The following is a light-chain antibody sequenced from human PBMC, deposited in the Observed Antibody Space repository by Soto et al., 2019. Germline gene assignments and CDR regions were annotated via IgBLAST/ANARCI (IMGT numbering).Light chain of an antibody. CDR2: EVY. CDR3: TSYAGTNTYVL. Sequence: QSVLTQPPSASGSPGQSVTISCTGTSSDVGGYNYVSWYQQHPGKAPKFIIYEVYKRPSGVPHRFSGSKSGNTAFLTVSGLQAEDEADYYCTSYAGTNTYVLFGGGTKLTVL. J-gene: IGLJ3*02. V-gene: IGLV2-8*01. CDR1: SSDVGGYNY.